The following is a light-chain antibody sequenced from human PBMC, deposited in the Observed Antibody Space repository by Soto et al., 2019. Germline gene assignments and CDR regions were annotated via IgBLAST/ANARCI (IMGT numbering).Light chain of an antibody. CDR1: QSVSNSY. Sequence: ESVLTQSPGTLSLSPGERATLSCRASQSVSNSYLAWYQQKPGQAPRLLIYGASRRATGIPDRFSGSGSGTDFPLTISRLEPEDFAVYYCQHYGGSPRYTFGQGTKLEIK. CDR3: QHYGGSPRYT. J-gene: IGKJ2*01. V-gene: IGKV3-20*01. CDR2: GAS.